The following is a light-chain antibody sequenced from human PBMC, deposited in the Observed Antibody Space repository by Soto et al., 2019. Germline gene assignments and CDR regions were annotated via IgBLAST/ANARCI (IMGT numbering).Light chain of an antibody. CDR3: CSYVGARTYV. CDR2: NVI. Sequence: QSVLTQPRSVSGSPGQSVTISCTGTSSDVGGYNFVSWYQHHPGKAPKLMIYNVIQRPSGVSSRFSGSKSGNTASLTISGLQAEDEADYYCCSYVGARTYVFGTGTKVTVL. V-gene: IGLV2-11*01. J-gene: IGLJ1*01. CDR1: SSDVGGYNF.